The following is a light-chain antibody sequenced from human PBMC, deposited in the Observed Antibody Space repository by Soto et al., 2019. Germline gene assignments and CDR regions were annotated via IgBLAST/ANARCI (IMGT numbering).Light chain of an antibody. CDR3: LHHNGYPPV. CDR2: LAS. V-gene: IGKV1-17*01. J-gene: IGKJ2*01. Sequence: DIQMTQSPSSLSASVGDTVTITCRASQHITDDCAWYQQKAGRAPKCLVLLASRLQTGVPSRFSGSGSETEFTLTISSLQPEDFATYYSLHHNGYPPVFGQGTKVEIK. CDR1: QHITDD.